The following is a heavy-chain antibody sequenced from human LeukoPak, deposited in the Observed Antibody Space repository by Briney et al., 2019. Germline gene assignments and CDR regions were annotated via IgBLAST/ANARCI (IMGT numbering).Heavy chain of an antibody. CDR2: INRSGNT. CDR1: GGSFSGYY. Sequence: SETLSLTCAVYGGSFSGYYWSWTRQPPGRGLEWIGEINRSGNTNYNPSLKSRVTISGDTSKNQFSLKLSSVTAADTAVYYCARHGYYYYGMDVWGKGTTVTVSS. J-gene: IGHJ6*04. V-gene: IGHV4-34*01. CDR3: ARHGYYYYGMDV.